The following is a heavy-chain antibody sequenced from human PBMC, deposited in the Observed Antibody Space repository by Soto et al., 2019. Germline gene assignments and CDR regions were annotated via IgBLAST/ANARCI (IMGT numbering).Heavy chain of an antibody. J-gene: IGHJ4*02. CDR1: GGSISSSSYY. CDR2: IYYSGST. Sequence: QLQLQESGPGLVKPSETLSLTCSVSGGSISSSSYYWGWIRQPPGKGLEWIGSIYYSGSTYYNPSLKSRVTISVDTSKNQFSLKLSSVTAADTAVYYCAREAGWLHIPAYFDYWGQGTLVTVSS. CDR3: AREAGWLHIPAYFDY. D-gene: IGHD5-12*01. V-gene: IGHV4-39*01.